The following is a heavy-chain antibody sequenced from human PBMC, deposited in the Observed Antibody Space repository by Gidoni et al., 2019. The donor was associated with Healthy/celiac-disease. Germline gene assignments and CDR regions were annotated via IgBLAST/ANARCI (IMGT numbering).Heavy chain of an antibody. CDR3: NPGLNGDYDL. CDR1: GFTCSNAW. V-gene: IGHV3-15*01. D-gene: IGHD4-17*01. Sequence: EVQLVESGVCLVQPGGSLRLSCAASGFTCSNAWMSWVRQAPGKGVEWVCRIKSKTDGGTTDYAAPVKGRLTISRDDSKNTLYLQMNSLKTEDTAVYYCNPGLNGDYDLWGQGTLVTVSS. J-gene: IGHJ4*02. CDR2: IKSKTDGGTT.